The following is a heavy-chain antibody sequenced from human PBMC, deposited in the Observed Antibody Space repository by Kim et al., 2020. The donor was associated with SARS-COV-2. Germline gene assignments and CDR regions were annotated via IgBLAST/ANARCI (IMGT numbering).Heavy chain of an antibody. V-gene: IGHV3-74*01. CDR3: AREVGGATRAGFDP. CDR2: VNSDGSST. J-gene: IGHJ5*02. CDR1: GFTFSNYW. D-gene: IGHD1-26*01. Sequence: GGSLRLSCAASGFTFSNYWMHWVRQAPGKGLVWVSRVNSDGSSTNYADSVKGRFTISRDTAKNTLYLQMNSLRAEDTAVYYCAREVGGATRAGFDPWGQGTLVTVSS.